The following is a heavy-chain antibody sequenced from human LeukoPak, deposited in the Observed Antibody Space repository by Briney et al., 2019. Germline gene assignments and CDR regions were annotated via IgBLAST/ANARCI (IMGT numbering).Heavy chain of an antibody. V-gene: IGHV5-51*01. CDR1: GYSFTSYW. CDR3: ARGSIVVVPAAPPPYNWFDP. D-gene: IGHD2-2*01. CDR2: IYPGDSDT. Sequence: GESLKISCKGSGYSFTSYWIGWVRQMPGKGLEWMGIIYPGDSDTRYSPSFQGQVTISVDKSISTAYLQWSSLKASDAAMYYCARGSIVVVPAAPPPYNWFDPWGQGTLVTVSS. J-gene: IGHJ5*02.